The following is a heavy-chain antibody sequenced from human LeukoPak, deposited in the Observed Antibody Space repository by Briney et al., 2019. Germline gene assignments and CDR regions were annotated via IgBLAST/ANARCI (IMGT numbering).Heavy chain of an antibody. D-gene: IGHD6-13*01. CDR1: GGSLSGYY. CDR3: AKIAAAGRAAGAFDI. CDR2: INRGGST. J-gene: IGHJ3*02. V-gene: IGHV4-34*01. Sequence: PSETLSLTCAVYGGSLSGYYWSWIRQPPGKGLEWIGEINRGGSTNYNPSLKSRVTISLDPSLKSRVTISLDTSKNQFSLKLSSVTAADTAVYYCAKIAAAGRAAGAFDIWGQGTMVTVSS.